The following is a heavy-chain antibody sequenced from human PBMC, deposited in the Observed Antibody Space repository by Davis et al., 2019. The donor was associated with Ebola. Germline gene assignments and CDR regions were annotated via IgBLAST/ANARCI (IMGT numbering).Heavy chain of an antibody. CDR1: GFTFSSYA. Sequence: PGGSLRLSCAASGFTFSSYAMSWVRQAPGKGLEWVSAISGGGGSTYYADSVKGRFTISRDNSKNTLYLQMNSMRAEDTAVYYCAKVDYYDSRPDAFDIWGQGTMVTVSS. V-gene: IGHV3-23*01. J-gene: IGHJ3*02. CDR3: AKVDYYDSRPDAFDI. CDR2: ISGGGGST. D-gene: IGHD3-22*01.